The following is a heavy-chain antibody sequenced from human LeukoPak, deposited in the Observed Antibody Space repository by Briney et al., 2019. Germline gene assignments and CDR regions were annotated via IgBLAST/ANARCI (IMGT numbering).Heavy chain of an antibody. CDR2: INHSGLT. D-gene: IGHD5-12*01. V-gene: IGHV4-34*01. Sequence: SETLSLTCAVYGGSFSDDSWTWLRQSPGEGLEWIGEINHSGLTKYNPSLKSRVSISVEMSKKQFSLKLTSVTAADTAVYYCARERRSPGIKCFDPWGQGTLVTVFS. J-gene: IGHJ5*02. CDR1: GGSFSDDS. CDR3: ARERRSPGIKCFDP.